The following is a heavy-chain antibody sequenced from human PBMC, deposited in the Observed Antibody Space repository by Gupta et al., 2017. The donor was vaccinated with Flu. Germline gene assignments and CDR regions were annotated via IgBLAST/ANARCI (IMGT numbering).Heavy chain of an antibody. Sequence: NARLGVSWIRQPPGKALEWLAHVFWNDAKAYSTSLKTRLTISRDTSKSQVVLMMTKMDPVDTATYYCARMSAYRGLDTGYYYYMDVWGKGSTVTVSS. CDR1: NARLG. J-gene: IGHJ6*03. CDR3: ARMSAYRGLDTGYYYYMDV. CDR2: VFWNDAK. D-gene: IGHD5-18*01. V-gene: IGHV2-26*01.